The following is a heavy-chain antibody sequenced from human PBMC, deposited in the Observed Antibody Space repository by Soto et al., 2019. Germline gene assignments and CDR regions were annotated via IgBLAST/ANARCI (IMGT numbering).Heavy chain of an antibody. Sequence: ASETLSLTCTVSGGSISSYYWSWIRQPAGKGLEWIGRIYTSGSTNYNPSLKSRVTMSVDTSKNQFSLKLSSVTAADTAVYYCATVDIVLMVYTTWGQGTLVTVSS. J-gene: IGHJ5*02. D-gene: IGHD2-8*01. V-gene: IGHV4-4*07. CDR3: ATVDIVLMVYTT. CDR2: IYTSGST. CDR1: GGSISSYY.